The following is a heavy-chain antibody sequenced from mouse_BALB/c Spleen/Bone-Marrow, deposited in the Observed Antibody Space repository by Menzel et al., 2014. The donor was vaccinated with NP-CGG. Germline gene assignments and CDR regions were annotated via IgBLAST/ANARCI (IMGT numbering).Heavy chain of an antibody. CDR1: GYSFTGYY. CDR3: ARGDGYYVDFDY. V-gene: IGHV1S34*01. CDR2: ISCYNGAT. J-gene: IGHJ2*01. D-gene: IGHD2-3*01. Sequence: LVKTGASVKISCKASGYSFTGYYMHWVKQSHGKSLEWIGYISCYNGATSYNQKFKGKATFTVDTSSSTAYMQFDSLTSEDSAVYYCARGDGYYVDFDYWGQGTTLTASS.